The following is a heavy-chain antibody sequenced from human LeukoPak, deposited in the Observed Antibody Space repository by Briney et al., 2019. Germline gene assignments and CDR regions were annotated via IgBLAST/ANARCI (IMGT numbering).Heavy chain of an antibody. CDR1: GFTFSSYA. J-gene: IGHJ4*02. CDR3: AVVGNQVDY. Sequence: GGSLRLSCAASGFTFSSYATHWVRQAPGKGLEWVAVISYDGSNKYYADSVKGRFTISRDNSKNTLYLQMNSLRAEDTAVYYCAVVGNQVDYWGQGTLVTVSS. CDR2: ISYDGSNK. D-gene: IGHD2-15*01. V-gene: IGHV3-30-3*01.